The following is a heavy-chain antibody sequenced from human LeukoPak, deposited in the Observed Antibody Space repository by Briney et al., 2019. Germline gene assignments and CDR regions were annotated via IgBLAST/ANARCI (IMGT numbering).Heavy chain of an antibody. CDR1: GGSISSYY. V-gene: IGHV4-4*07. D-gene: IGHD3-3*01. CDR3: ARELRFLEWSYYYMDV. CDR2: IYTSGST. J-gene: IGHJ6*03. Sequence: PSETLSLNCTVSGGSISSYYWSWIRQPAGKGLEWIGRIYTSGSTNYNPSLKSRVTMSVDTSKNQFSLKLSSVTAADTAVYYCARELRFLEWSYYYMDVWGKGATVTVSS.